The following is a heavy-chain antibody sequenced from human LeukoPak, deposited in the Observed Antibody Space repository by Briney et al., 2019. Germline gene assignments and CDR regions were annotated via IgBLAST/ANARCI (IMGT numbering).Heavy chain of an antibody. CDR1: RGSIATYY. CDR2: LYYGGST. V-gene: IGHV4-59*08. CDR3: ARAVGWNYPFDY. J-gene: IGHJ4*02. Sequence: SETLSLTCTVSRGSIATYYWSWIRQPPGKGLEWIAYLYYGGSTNYNPSLKSRVTISIDTSKNQFSLKLTSVTAADTAVYYCARAVGWNYPFDYWGQGTLVTVSS. D-gene: IGHD1-7*01.